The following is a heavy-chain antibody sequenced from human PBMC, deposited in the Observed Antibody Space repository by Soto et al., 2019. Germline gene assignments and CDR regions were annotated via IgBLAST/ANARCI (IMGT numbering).Heavy chain of an antibody. CDR3: ARVVVVPAAANWFDP. V-gene: IGHV4-30-2*01. CDR1: GGSISSGGYY. Sequence: PSETLSVTCAVSGGSISSGGYYWGWIRQPPGKGLEWIGYIHHSGSTYYNPALKSRVTISVDRSKNQFSLKLSSVTAADTAVYYCARVVVVPAAANWFDPWRQGTRVTVSS. CDR2: IHHSGST. D-gene: IGHD2-2*01. J-gene: IGHJ5*02.